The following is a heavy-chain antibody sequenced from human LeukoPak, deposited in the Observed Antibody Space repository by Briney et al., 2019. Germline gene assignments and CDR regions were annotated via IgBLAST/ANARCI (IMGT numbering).Heavy chain of an antibody. J-gene: IGHJ6*03. CDR2: ISSSSSYI. CDR3: ARAGSAIAAAGGKNYYYYYMDV. CDR1: GFTFSNYS. Sequence: PGGSLRLSCAASGFTFSNYSMNWVRQAPGKGLEWVSSISSSSSYIYYADSVKGRFTISRDNAKNSLYLQMNSLRAEDTAVYYCARAGSAIAAAGGKNYYYYYMDVWGKGTTVTVSS. V-gene: IGHV3-21*01. D-gene: IGHD6-13*01.